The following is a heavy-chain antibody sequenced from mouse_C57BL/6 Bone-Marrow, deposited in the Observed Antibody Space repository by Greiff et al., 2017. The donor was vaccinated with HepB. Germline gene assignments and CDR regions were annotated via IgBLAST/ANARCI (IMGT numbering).Heavy chain of an antibody. CDR3: ARSQHYYGSSYGYFDV. Sequence: QVQLKQSGAELARPGASVKLSCKASGYTFTSYGISWVKQRTGQGLEWIGEIYPRSGNTYYNEKFKGKATLTADKSSSTAYMELRSLTSEDSAVYFCARSQHYYGSSYGYFDVWGTGTTVTVSS. CDR1: GYTFTSYG. D-gene: IGHD1-1*01. V-gene: IGHV1-81*01. CDR2: IYPRSGNT. J-gene: IGHJ1*03.